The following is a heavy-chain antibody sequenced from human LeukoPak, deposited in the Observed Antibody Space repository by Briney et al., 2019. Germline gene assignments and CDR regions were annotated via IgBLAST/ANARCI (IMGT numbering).Heavy chain of an antibody. CDR2: ISYDGGEK. CDR3: AKDMIFGGGYSDDAFDI. Sequence: PGRSLRLSCAASGFTLNSYAMHWVRQAPGKGLEWVAVISYDGGEKYYADSVKGRFTISRDNSKNTLYLQMNSLRAEDTAVYYCAKDMIFGGGYSDDAFDIWGQGTMVTVSS. D-gene: IGHD2-21*01. CDR1: GFTLNSYA. J-gene: IGHJ3*02. V-gene: IGHV3-30-3*01.